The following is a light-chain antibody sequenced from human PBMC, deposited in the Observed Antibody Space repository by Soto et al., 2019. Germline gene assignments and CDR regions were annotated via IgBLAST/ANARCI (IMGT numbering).Light chain of an antibody. V-gene: IGKV3-15*01. J-gene: IGKJ1*01. CDR3: QQYNNWPRT. Sequence: EKVMTQSPATLSVSPGERATLSCMASQSVSRNLDWYQQKAGQAPRLPIYRASTRATGIPARFSGSGSGAEFTLTISGLQSEDFAIYYCQQYNNWPRTFGQGTKVDIK. CDR2: RAS. CDR1: QSVSRN.